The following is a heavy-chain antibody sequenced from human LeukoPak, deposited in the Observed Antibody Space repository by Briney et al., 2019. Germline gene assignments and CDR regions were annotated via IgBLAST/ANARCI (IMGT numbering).Heavy chain of an antibody. CDR2: ISGYNGYT. J-gene: IGHJ1*01. Sequence: ASVKVSCKASGYTFTSYGISWVRQAPGQGLEWMGWISGYNGYTNYAQKFQFRVTMTTDTSTSTAYMELRSLTSDDTAVYYCARDKAVTTELTQYFHHWGQGTLVTVSS. CDR3: ARDKAVTTELTQYFHH. D-gene: IGHD4-11*01. V-gene: IGHV1-18*01. CDR1: GYTFTSYG.